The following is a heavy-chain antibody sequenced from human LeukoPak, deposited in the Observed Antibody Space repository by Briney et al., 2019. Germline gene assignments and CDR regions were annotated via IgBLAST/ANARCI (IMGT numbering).Heavy chain of an antibody. D-gene: IGHD2/OR15-2a*01. CDR1: GFSLSTSGMC. V-gene: IGHV2-70*17. J-gene: IGHJ4*02. CDR2: IDWDDDK. Sequence: SGPTLVNPTQTLTLTCSFSGFSLSTSGMCVSWIRQPPGKALEWLARIDWDDDKFYSTSLKTRLTISKDTSKNQVVLTMTSMDPVDTATYYSARTHSSTYHFDFWGQATLVTLSS. CDR3: ARTHSSTYHFDF.